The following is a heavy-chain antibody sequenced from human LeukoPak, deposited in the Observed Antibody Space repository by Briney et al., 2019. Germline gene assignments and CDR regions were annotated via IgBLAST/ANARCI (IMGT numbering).Heavy chain of an antibody. CDR3: AITSSGRSGGAFDI. V-gene: IGHV1-69*13. D-gene: IGHD6-19*01. CDR1: GGTFSSYA. J-gene: IGHJ3*02. CDR2: IIPIFGTA. Sequence: SVKVSCKASGGTFSSYAISWVRQAPGQGLEWMGGIIPIFGTANYAQKFQGRVTITADESTSTAYMELSSLRSEDTAVYYCAITSSGRSGGAFDIWGQGTMVTVSS.